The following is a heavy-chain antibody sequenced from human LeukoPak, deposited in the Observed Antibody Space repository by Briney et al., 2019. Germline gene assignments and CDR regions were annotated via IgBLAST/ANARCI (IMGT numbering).Heavy chain of an antibody. Sequence: SETLSLTCAVYGGSFSGYYWSWIRQPPGKGLEWIGEINHSGSTNYNPSLKSRVTLSVDTSKNQFSLKLSSVTAADTAVYYCARGGVPAAIYYFDYWGQGTLVTVSS. D-gene: IGHD2-2*01. V-gene: IGHV4-34*01. J-gene: IGHJ4*02. CDR1: GGSFSGYY. CDR2: INHSGST. CDR3: ARGGVPAAIYYFDY.